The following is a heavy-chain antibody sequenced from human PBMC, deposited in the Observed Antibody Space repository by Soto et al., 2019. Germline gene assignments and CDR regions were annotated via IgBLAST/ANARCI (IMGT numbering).Heavy chain of an antibody. CDR1: GDSVSSDNHF. CDR2: ASYSGST. Sequence: PSETLSLTCSVSGDSVSSDNHFWSWIRQPPGKGLEWLGYASYSGSTNYSPSLTRRVTISVDLFKNQVVLTMTNMDPVDTATYYCAHSPARNFDYWGQGTLVTVSS. V-gene: IGHV4-61*01. CDR3: AHSPARNFDY. J-gene: IGHJ4*02. D-gene: IGHD6-6*01.